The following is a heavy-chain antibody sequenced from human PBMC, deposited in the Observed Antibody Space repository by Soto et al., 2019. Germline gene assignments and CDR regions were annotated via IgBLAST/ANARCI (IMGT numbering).Heavy chain of an antibody. V-gene: IGHV4-34*01. J-gene: IGHJ4*02. CDR3: VRDGWGSSSSFDTIDY. CDR1: GGSFSGYY. CDR2: INHSGST. D-gene: IGHD6-6*01. Sequence: PSETLSLTCAVYGGSFSGYYWSWIRRPPGKGLEWIGEINHSGSTNYNPSLKSRVTISVDTSKNQFSLKLSSVTAADTAVYYCVRDGWGSSSSFDTIDYWGQGTLVTVSS.